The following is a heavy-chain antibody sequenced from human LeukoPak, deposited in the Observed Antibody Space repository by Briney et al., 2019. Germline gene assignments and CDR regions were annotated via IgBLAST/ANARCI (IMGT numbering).Heavy chain of an antibody. J-gene: IGHJ4*02. V-gene: IGHV1-46*02. D-gene: IGHD5-18*01. Sequence: ASVKVSCKASGYTFNSYYMHWVRQAPGQGLEWMGIINPSGGSTSHAQKFQGRVTMTRDTSTSTVYMELSSMRSQDTAVYCCTRAGDTAMVIEYWGQGTLVTLSS. CDR2: INPSGGST. CDR1: GYTFNSYY. CDR3: TRAGDTAMVIEY.